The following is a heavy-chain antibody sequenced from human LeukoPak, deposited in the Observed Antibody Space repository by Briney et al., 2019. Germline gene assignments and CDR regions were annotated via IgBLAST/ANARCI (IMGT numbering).Heavy chain of an antibody. D-gene: IGHD3-22*01. V-gene: IGHV5-10-1*01. Sequence: GESLRISCKGSGYSFTSYWISWVRQMPGKGLEWMGRIDPSDSYTNYSPSFQGHVTISADKSISTAYLQWSSLKASDTAMYYCARRFRTMIVVVNDAFDIWGQGTMVTVSS. J-gene: IGHJ3*02. CDR2: IDPSDSYT. CDR1: GYSFTSYW. CDR3: ARRFRTMIVVVNDAFDI.